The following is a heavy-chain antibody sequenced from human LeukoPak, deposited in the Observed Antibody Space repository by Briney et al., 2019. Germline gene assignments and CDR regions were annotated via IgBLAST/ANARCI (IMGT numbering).Heavy chain of an antibody. Sequence: GGSLRLSCAASGFTFSSYEMSWVRQAPGKGLEWVSYISSSGSTIYYADSVKGRFTISRDNAKNSLYLQMNSLRAEDTAVYYCARDRRPDAFDVWGQGTVVTVSS. CDR2: ISSSGSTI. J-gene: IGHJ3*01. V-gene: IGHV3-48*03. CDR3: ARDRRPDAFDV. CDR1: GFTFSSYE.